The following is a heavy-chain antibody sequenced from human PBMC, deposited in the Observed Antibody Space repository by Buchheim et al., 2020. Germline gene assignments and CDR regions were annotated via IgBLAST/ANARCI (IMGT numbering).Heavy chain of an antibody. J-gene: IGHJ6*02. V-gene: IGHV3-23*01. CDR3: AKRGGSGSYYNGDYYGMDV. D-gene: IGHD3-10*01. CDR2: ISSSGGSK. CDR1: GFTFSSYA. Sequence: EVQLLESGGGLVQPGGSLRLSCAASGFTFSSYAMSWVRQAPGKGLEWVSAISSSGGSKYYADSVKGRFTISRDNSKQPLYLQMNSLIAEDTAVYYCAKRGGSGSYYNGDYYGMDVWGQGTT.